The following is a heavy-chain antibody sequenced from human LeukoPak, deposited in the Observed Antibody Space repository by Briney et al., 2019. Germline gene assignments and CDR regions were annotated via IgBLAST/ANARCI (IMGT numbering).Heavy chain of an antibody. Sequence: GGSLRLSCAACGFTFSTYGMSWVRQAPGKGLEWVSSISGSGASTYYADSVKGRFTISRDNAKNSLFLQMNSLRVEDTAVYFCARGADFDVRYFDLWGRGTLVTVSS. J-gene: IGHJ2*01. CDR3: ARGADFDVRYFDL. V-gene: IGHV3-23*01. D-gene: IGHD3-9*01. CDR2: ISGSGAST. CDR1: GFTFSTYG.